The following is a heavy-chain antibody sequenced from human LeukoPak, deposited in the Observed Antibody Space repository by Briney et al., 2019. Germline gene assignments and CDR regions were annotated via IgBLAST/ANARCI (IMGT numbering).Heavy chain of an antibody. V-gene: IGHV3-73*01. CDR1: GFTFSGSA. D-gene: IGHD1-26*01. J-gene: IGHJ5*02. CDR3: TRDSGTYNWLDP. Sequence: GGSLRLSCAASGFTFSGSAIHWVRQSSGKGLEWVGHIDKKDNFYATTSAASVTGRFTISRDDSKNTAYLQMNSLKTENTALYYCTRDSGTYNWLDPWGQGTLVTVSS. CDR2: IDKKDNFYAT.